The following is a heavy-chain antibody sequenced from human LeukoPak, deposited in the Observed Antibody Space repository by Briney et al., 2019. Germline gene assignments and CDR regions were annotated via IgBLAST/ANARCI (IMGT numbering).Heavy chain of an antibody. CDR3: ARQNSNYYYYGMDV. CDR2: IDPSDSYT. J-gene: IGHJ6*02. D-gene: IGHD4-11*01. Sequence: GESLRISCKGSGSIFTSYWISWVRQMPGKGLEWMGRIDPSDSYTNYSPSFQGHVTISADKSISTAYLQWSSLKASDTAMYYCARQNSNYYYYGMDVWGQGTTVTVSS. CDR1: GSIFTSYW. V-gene: IGHV5-10-1*01.